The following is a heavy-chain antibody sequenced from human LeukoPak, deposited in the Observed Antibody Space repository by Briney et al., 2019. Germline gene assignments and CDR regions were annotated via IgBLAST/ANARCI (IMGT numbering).Heavy chain of an antibody. V-gene: IGHV3-30*03. D-gene: IGHD5-18*01. CDR3: ARTDTAMVPFDY. J-gene: IGHJ4*02. CDR2: ISNDGINK. Sequence: GGSLRLSCAASGITFSSYGMHWVRQAPGKGLEWVAVISNDGINKYYADSVKGRFTISRDNAKNSLYLQMNSLRAEDTAVYYCARTDTAMVPFDYWGQGTLVTVSS. CDR1: GITFSSYG.